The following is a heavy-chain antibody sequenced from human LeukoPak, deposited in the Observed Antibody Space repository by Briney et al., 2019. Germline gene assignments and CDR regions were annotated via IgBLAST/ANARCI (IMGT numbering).Heavy chain of an antibody. Sequence: GASVKVSCKASGGTFSSYAISWVRQAPGQGLEWMGGIIPIFGTANYAQKFQGRVTITADESTSTAYMELSSLRSEDTAVYYCARDALDTVGATHFDYWGQGTLVTVSS. V-gene: IGHV1-69*13. CDR2: IIPIFGTA. CDR3: ARDALDTVGATHFDY. D-gene: IGHD1-26*01. CDR1: GGTFSSYA. J-gene: IGHJ4*02.